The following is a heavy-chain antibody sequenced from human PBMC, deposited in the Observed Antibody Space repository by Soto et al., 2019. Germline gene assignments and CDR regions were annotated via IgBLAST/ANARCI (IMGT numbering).Heavy chain of an antibody. CDR1: GFSFGSYS. J-gene: IGHJ6*03. D-gene: IGHD3-10*01. Sequence: GGSLRLSCAASGFSFGSYSMNWVRQAPGKGLEWVSYISSTSSTIYYADSVEGRFTISRDNAKNSLHLQMNSLRAEDMAVYYCARDPSSVKMVRGGIPFYYYYMDVWGKGTTVTVSS. CDR3: ARDPSSVKMVRGGIPFYYYYMDV. CDR2: ISSTSSTI. V-gene: IGHV3-48*04.